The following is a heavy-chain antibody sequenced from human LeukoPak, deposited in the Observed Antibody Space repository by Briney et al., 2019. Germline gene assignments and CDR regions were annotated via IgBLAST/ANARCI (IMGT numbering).Heavy chain of an antibody. CDR1: GFTFSSYG. CDR3: AKNSMIVVVSESLDY. Sequence: PGGSQRLSCAAPGFTFSSYGVSCVRQAPRKGLEWVSSISGTGGSTYYADSVKGRFTISRDNSKNTLYLQMNSLRAEDTAVYYCAKNSMIVVVSESLDYWGQGTLVTVSS. CDR2: ISGTGGST. J-gene: IGHJ4*02. D-gene: IGHD3-22*01. V-gene: IGHV3-23*01.